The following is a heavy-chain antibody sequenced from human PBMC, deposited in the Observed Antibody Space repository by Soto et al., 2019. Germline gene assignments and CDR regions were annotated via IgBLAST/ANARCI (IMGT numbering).Heavy chain of an antibody. V-gene: IGHV3-13*01. CDR1: GIIFTGYD. Sequence: GGSLRLSCATSGIIFTGYDMHWVRQARGKGLEWVSRIATGGDTYYAGSVKGRFIISRDSAKNSVYLQMNNLRAGDTAVYYCARAALPSTSLYGMDVWGQGTTATVSS. J-gene: IGHJ6*02. CDR3: ARAALPSTSLYGMDV. D-gene: IGHD3-3*02. CDR2: IATGGDT.